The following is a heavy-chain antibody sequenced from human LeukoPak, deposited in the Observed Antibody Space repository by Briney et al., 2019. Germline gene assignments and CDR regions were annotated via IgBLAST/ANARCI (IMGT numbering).Heavy chain of an antibody. CDR2: IRYDGSNK. J-gene: IGHJ4*02. V-gene: IGHV3-30*02. D-gene: IGHD3-10*01. CDR3: ATLPARGVTPYFDY. Sequence: SGGSLRLSCAASGFTFSSYGMHWVRQAPGKGLEWVAFIRYDGSNKYYADSVKGRFTISRDNSKNTLYLQMNSLRAEDTAVYYCATLPARGVTPYFDYWGQGTLVTVSS. CDR1: GFTFSSYG.